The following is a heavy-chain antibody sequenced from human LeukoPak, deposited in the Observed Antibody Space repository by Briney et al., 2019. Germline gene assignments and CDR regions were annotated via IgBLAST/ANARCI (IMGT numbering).Heavy chain of an antibody. CDR2: ISRRGVNT. V-gene: IGHV3-23*01. CDR3: TKSREITVFGVVKPDF. CDR1: GFTIDNYA. Sequence: GGSLRLSCAASGFTIDNYAMNWGRQAPGEGVEMGSTISRRGVNTYYAHSVNGRFTISRDDSKNTLLLQMNSLRAEDTAVYYCTKSREITVFGVVKPDFWGQGTLVTVSS. J-gene: IGHJ4*02. D-gene: IGHD3-3*01.